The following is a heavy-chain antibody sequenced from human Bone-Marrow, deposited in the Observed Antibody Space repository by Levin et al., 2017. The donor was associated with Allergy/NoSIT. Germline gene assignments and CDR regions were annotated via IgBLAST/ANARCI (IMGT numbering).Heavy chain of an antibody. Sequence: GGSLRLSCAASGFTFSSYAMHWVRQAPGKGLEWVAVISYDGSNKYYADSVKGRFTISRDNSKNTLYLQMNSLRAEDTAVYYCARGAHDYGDYREDYFDYWGQGTLVTVSS. CDR3: ARGAHDYGDYREDYFDY. CDR2: ISYDGSNK. J-gene: IGHJ4*02. V-gene: IGHV3-30-3*01. CDR1: GFTFSSYA. D-gene: IGHD4-17*01.